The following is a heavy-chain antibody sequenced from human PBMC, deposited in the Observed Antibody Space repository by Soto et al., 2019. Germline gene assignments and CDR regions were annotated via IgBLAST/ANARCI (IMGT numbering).Heavy chain of an antibody. J-gene: IGHJ5*02. V-gene: IGHV4-59*01. CDR1: GGSISSYY. CDR2: IYYSGST. D-gene: IGHD3-10*01. CDR3: ARDRITMVRGVISPSGPFDP. Sequence: SETLSLTCTVSGGSISSYYWSWIRQPPGKGLEWIGYIYYSGSTNYNPSLKSRVTISVDTSKNQFSLKLGSVTAAETAVYYCARDRITMVRGVISPSGPFDPWGQGTLVTVSS.